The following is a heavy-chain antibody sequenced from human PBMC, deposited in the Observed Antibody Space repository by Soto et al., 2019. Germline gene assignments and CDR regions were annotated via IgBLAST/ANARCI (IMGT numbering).Heavy chain of an antibody. Sequence: SSVKVSCKASGGTFSSYAISWVRQAPGQGLEWMGGISPIFGTANYAQKFQGRVTITADESTSTAYMELSSLRSEDTAVYYCAVDILTGYYRPQKTADYWGQGTLVTVSS. CDR1: GGTFSSYA. V-gene: IGHV1-69*13. CDR3: AVDILTGYYRPQKTADY. J-gene: IGHJ4*02. D-gene: IGHD3-9*01. CDR2: ISPIFGTA.